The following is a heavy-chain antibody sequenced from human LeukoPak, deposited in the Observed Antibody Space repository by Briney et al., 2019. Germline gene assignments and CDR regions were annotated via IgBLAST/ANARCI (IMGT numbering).Heavy chain of an antibody. D-gene: IGHD2-15*01. Sequence: PSETLSLTCTVSGYSISSGYYWGWIRQPPGKGLEWIGSIYHSGSTYYNPSLKSRVTISVDTSKNQFSLKLNSVTAADTAVYYCARDLGGGSCYSWGQGTLVTVSS. V-gene: IGHV4-38-2*02. CDR1: GYSISSGYY. CDR2: IYHSGST. J-gene: IGHJ4*02. CDR3: ARDLGGGSCYS.